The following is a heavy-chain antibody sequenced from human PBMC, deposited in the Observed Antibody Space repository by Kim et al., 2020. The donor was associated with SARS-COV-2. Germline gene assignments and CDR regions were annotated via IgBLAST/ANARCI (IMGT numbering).Heavy chain of an antibody. CDR3: AKDNPGRVTTEGKNWFDP. Sequence: GGSLRLSCAASGFTFDDYAMHWVRQAPGKGLEWVSGISWNSGSIGYADSVKGRFTISRDNAKNSLYLQMNSLRAEDTALYYCAKDNPGRVTTEGKNWFDPWGQGTLVTVSS. CDR1: GFTFDDYA. CDR2: ISWNSGSI. J-gene: IGHJ5*02. D-gene: IGHD4-17*01. V-gene: IGHV3-9*01.